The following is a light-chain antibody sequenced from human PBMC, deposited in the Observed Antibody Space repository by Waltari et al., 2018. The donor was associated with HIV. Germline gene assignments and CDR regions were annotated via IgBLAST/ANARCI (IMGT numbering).Light chain of an antibody. CDR1: QSVLYSSNNKNY. CDR3: QQYYSTPRT. J-gene: IGKJ2*01. V-gene: IGKV4-1*01. CDR2: WAS. Sequence: DIVMTQTPDSLAVSLGERATINFKSCQSVLYSSNNKNYLAWYQQKPGQPPKMLIYWASTRESGVPDRFSGSGSGTDFTLTISSLQAEDVAVYYCQQYYSTPRTFGQGTKLEIK.